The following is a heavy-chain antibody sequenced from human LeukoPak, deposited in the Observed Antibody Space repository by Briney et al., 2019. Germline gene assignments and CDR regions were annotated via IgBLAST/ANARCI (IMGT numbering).Heavy chain of an antibody. CDR3: ASGHSSSWYFQGYYYYYYMDV. V-gene: IGHV4-59*11. J-gene: IGHJ6*03. CDR2: IYYSGST. Sequence: SETLSLTCTVSGGSISSHYWSWIRQPPGKGLEWIGYIYYSGSTNYNPSLKSRVTISVDTSKNQFSLKLSSVTAADTAVYYCASGHSSSWYFQGYYYYYYMDVWGKGTTVTVSS. D-gene: IGHD6-13*01. CDR1: GGSISSHY.